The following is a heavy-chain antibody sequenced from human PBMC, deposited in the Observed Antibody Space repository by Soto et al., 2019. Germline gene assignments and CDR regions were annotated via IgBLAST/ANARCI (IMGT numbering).Heavy chain of an antibody. CDR3: ARDGNYCDGGVCYDVYDI. D-gene: IGHD2-8*02. V-gene: IGHV3-7*05. J-gene: IGHJ3*02. CDR1: GFTFSKYW. Sequence: EVQLVESGGGLVQPGGSLRLSCIGSGFTFSKYWMTWVRQAPGKGLEWVANIKGDGSVKNLVDSVGGRFAISRDNAKNSMYLQMNSLRAEDMATYFCARDGNYCDGGVCYDVYDIWGQGTMVAVSS. CDR2: IKGDGSVK.